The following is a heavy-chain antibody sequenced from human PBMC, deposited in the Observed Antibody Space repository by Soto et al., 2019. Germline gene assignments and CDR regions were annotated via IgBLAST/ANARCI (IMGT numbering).Heavy chain of an antibody. CDR3: ATYRKFFQI. J-gene: IGHJ3*02. V-gene: IGHV4-30-2*01. CDR2: IYNSGST. CDR1: GGYISGGYYS. Sequence: SETLSLTCAVSGGYISGGYYSWGWIRQPPGKGLEWIGFIYNSGSTYYNSSPKSRVTISVDRSKNHFFLNLTSVTAADTAVYYCATYRKFFQIWGQGTKVTVSS.